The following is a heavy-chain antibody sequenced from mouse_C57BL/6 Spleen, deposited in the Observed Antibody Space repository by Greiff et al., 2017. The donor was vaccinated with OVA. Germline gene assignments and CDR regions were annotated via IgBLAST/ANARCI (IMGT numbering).Heavy chain of an antibody. D-gene: IGHD2-1*01. CDR2: IDPSDSET. J-gene: IGHJ3*01. CDR1: GYTFTSYW. Sequence: QVQLQQPGAELVRPGSSVKLSCKASGYTFTSYWLHWVQQRPIQGLEWIGNIDPSDSETHYNQKFKDKATLTVDKSSSTAYMQLSSLTSEDSAVFYCARVGGYGNGFADWGQGTLVTVSA. V-gene: IGHV1-52*01. CDR3: ARVGGYGNGFAD.